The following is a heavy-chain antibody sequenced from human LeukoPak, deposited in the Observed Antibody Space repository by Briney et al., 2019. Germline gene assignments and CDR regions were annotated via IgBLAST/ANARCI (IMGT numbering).Heavy chain of an antibody. D-gene: IGHD3-9*01. J-gene: IGHJ4*02. CDR3: AKWGDYDVLTGYYVSDY. CDR1: GFTLSNYA. CDR2: ITGGGSGI. Sequence: GGSLRLSCAASGFTLSNYAMSWVRQAPGKGLEWVSAITGGGSGIYYADSMKSRFTISRDNSKNTLYLQINGLRAEDTAVYYCAKWGDYDVLTGYYVSDYWGQGTLVTVSS. V-gene: IGHV3-23*01.